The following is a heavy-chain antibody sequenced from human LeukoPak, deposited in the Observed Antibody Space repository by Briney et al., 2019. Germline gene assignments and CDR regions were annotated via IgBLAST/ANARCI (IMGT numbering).Heavy chain of an antibody. CDR3: ARTLSNFWSGSYGDLGGYFDY. D-gene: IGHD3-3*01. J-gene: IGHJ4*02. CDR1: GYSISSGYY. Sequence: PSETLSLTCTVSGYSISSGYYWGWIRQPAGKGLEWIGRIYTSGSTNYNPSLKSRVTISVDTSKTQFSLKLYSVTAADTAVYFCARTLSNFWSGSYGDLGGYFDYWGQGALVSVSS. V-gene: IGHV4-61*02. CDR2: IYTSGST.